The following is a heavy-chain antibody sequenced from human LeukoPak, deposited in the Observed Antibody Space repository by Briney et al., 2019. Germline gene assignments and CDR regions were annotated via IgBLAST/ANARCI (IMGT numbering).Heavy chain of an antibody. V-gene: IGHV3-74*01. D-gene: IGHD6-19*01. CDR2: INSDGSTT. CDR3: ASKRYSSGWYEV. CDR1: GFTLSSYW. Sequence: GGSLRLSCAASGFTLSSYWMHWVRQVPGKGLVWVSRINSDGSTTNYADSVKGRFTISRDNAKNTLYLHMNGLTAEDTAVYYCASKRYSSGWYEVWGQGTLVTVSS. J-gene: IGHJ4*02.